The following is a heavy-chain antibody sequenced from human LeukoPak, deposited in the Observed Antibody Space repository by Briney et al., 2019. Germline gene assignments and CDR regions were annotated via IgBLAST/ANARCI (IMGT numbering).Heavy chain of an antibody. V-gene: IGHV1-46*01. Sequence: GASVKASCKASGYSFTSYYMHWVRQAPGQGLEWMGIIHPSSGSTSYAQKFQGRVTMTRDTSTSTVYMNLNSLRSEDTAVYFCARDAEQWLARDYYYYDGMDVWGQGTTVTVS. CDR1: GYSFTSYY. J-gene: IGHJ6*02. CDR2: IHPSSGST. D-gene: IGHD6-19*01. CDR3: ARDAEQWLARDYYYYDGMDV.